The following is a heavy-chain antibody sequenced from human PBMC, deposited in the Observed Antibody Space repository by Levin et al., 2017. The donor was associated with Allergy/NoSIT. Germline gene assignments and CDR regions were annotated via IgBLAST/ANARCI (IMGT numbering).Heavy chain of an antibody. CDR2: INHSGST. J-gene: IGHJ5*02. CDR3: ARGFIAAAGTKDWFDP. Sequence: SETRSLTCAVYGGSFSGYYWSWIRQPPGKGLEWIGEINHSGSTNYNPSLKSRVTISVDTSKNQFSLKLSSVTAADTAVYYCARGFIAAAGTKDWFDPWGQGTLVTVSS. V-gene: IGHV4-34*01. CDR1: GGSFSGYY. D-gene: IGHD6-13*01.